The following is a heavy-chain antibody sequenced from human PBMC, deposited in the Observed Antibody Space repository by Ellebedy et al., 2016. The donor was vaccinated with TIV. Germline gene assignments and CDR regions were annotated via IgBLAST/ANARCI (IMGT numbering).Heavy chain of an antibody. D-gene: IGHD6-19*01. CDR3: ARGFPAAWELAGA. V-gene: IGHV4-34*01. Sequence: GSLRLSXAVSGAPSGNYFWSWIRQPPGKGLEWIGEVTHTGGTNYNPSLESRVTMSLDTSENQFSLKLNSVNVADTAVYYCARGFPAAWELAGAWGQGTLVTVSA. CDR2: VTHTGGT. CDR1: GAPSGNYF. J-gene: IGHJ4*02.